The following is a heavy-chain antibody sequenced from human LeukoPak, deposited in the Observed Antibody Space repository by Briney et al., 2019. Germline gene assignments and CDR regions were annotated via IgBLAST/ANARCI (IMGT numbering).Heavy chain of an antibody. Sequence: SLRLSCAPSGFTFSSYAMSWVRQAPGKGLEWVSAISGSGGSTYYADSVKGRFTISRDNSKNTLYLQMNSLRAEDTAVYYCAKATTTGTTALDYWGQGTLVTVSS. CDR3: AKATTTGTTALDY. D-gene: IGHD1-1*01. V-gene: IGHV3-23*01. CDR2: ISGSGGST. CDR1: GFTFSSYA. J-gene: IGHJ4*02.